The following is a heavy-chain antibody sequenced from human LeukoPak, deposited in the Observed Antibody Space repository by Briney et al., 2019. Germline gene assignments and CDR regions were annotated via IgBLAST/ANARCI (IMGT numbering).Heavy chain of an antibody. J-gene: IGHJ4*02. CDR2: ISYDGSDR. V-gene: IGHV3-30*18. CDR1: GFTFNNYA. CDR3: AKGVSRGVDPTGLEY. Sequence: AGGSLRLSCAASGFTFNNYAMTWVRQAPGKGPEWVAVISYDGSDRYYANFVKGRFTISRDNSKNTLFLQTNSMRPEDTAVYYCAKGVSRGVDPTGLEYWGQGTLVTVSS. D-gene: IGHD1-1*01.